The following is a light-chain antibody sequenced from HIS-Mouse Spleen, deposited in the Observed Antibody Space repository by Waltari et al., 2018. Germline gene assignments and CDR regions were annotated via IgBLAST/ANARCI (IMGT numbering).Light chain of an antibody. V-gene: IGLV2-23*01. Sequence: QSALTQPASLSGSPGQSLPISCPGTSSAVGRYNLVSSYQQHPGKAPKLMIYEGSKRPSGVSNRFSGSKSGNTASLTISGLQAEDEADYYCCSYAGSSTWVFGGGTKLTVL. CDR3: CSYAGSSTWV. CDR1: SSAVGRYNL. J-gene: IGLJ3*02. CDR2: EGS.